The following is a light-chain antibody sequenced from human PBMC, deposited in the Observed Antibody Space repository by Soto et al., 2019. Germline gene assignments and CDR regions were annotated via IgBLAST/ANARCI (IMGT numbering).Light chain of an antibody. Sequence: EIGLTQSPGTLSLSPGEETTLSCRASQYVNSNYLAWYQQKAGQAPRLLIYGASSRATGIPDRFSGSGSGTEVTLTISRLEPEDFAVYYCQQYGYPPRTFGQGTKVEIK. CDR2: GAS. V-gene: IGKV3-20*01. CDR3: QQYGYPPRT. J-gene: IGKJ1*01. CDR1: QYVNSNY.